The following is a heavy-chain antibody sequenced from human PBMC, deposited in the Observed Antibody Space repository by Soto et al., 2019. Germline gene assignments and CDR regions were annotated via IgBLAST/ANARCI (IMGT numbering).Heavy chain of an antibody. V-gene: IGHV1-69*01. CDR3: AKGSIGAYYYYYGMDV. Sequence: QVQLVQSAAEVKKPGSSVKVSCKASGGTFSSYAISWVRQAPGQGLEWMGGIIPIFGTANYAQKFQGRVTITADQSTSTAYMELSSLRSDDTAVYYCAKGSIGAYYYYYGMDVWGQGTTVTVSS. CDR1: GGTFSSYA. J-gene: IGHJ6*02. D-gene: IGHD3-3*01. CDR2: IIPIFGTA.